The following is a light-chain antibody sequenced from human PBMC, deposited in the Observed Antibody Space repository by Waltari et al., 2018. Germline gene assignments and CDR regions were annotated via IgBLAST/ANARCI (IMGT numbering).Light chain of an antibody. CDR1: QSISSW. Sequence: DIQMTQSPSTLSASVGDRVTITCRASQSISSWLAWYQQKPGKAPKLLIYKASSLENGVTSRFSVSGSGTEFTLTISSLQPDDFATYYCQQYNSYSPTFGGGTKVEIK. CDR2: KAS. J-gene: IGKJ4*01. V-gene: IGKV1-5*03. CDR3: QQYNSYSPT.